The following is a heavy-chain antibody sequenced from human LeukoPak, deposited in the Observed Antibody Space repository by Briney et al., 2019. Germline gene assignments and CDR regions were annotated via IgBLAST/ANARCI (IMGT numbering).Heavy chain of an antibody. CDR1: GFTFSSYA. V-gene: IGHV3-23*01. J-gene: IGHJ4*02. CDR2: ISGSGGST. CDR3: AKDIYYGSGSYYLAPFDY. Sequence: PVGSLRLSCAASGFTFSSYAMSWVRQAPGKGLKWVSAISGSGGSTYYADSVKGRFTISRDNSKNTLYLQMNSLRAEDTAVYYCAKDIYYGSGSYYLAPFDYWGQGTLVTVSS. D-gene: IGHD3-10*01.